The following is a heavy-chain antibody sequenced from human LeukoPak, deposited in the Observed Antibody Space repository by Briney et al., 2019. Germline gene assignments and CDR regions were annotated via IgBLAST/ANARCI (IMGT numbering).Heavy chain of an antibody. Sequence: SDTLSLTCTVSGYSISSGYYWGWIRHPPGKGLGWIGSRCHSGTTYYNPSLKRRVNIPVDPSKNHFSLKLSSVTAAHTAVFLCARMLRTVWELPYYWGQGTLVTVSS. D-gene: IGHD1-26*01. CDR3: ARMLRTVWELPYY. V-gene: IGHV4-38-2*02. CDR1: GYSISSGYY. CDR2: RCHSGTT. J-gene: IGHJ4*02.